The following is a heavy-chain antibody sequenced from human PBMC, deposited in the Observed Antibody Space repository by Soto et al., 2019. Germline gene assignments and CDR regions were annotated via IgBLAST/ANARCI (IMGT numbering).Heavy chain of an antibody. Sequence: ASVKVSCKASGYTFTSYAMHWVRQAPGQRLEWMGWINAGNGNTKYSQKFQGRVTITRDTSASTAYMELSSLRSEDTAVYYCARVRTRTKVPSYCMDVWGKGTTVTVSS. J-gene: IGHJ6*03. CDR1: GYTFTSYA. CDR2: INAGNGNT. CDR3: ARVRTRTKVPSYCMDV. D-gene: IGHD3-10*01. V-gene: IGHV1-3*01.